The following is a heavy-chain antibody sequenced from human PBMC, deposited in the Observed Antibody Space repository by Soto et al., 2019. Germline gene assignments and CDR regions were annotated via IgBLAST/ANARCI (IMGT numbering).Heavy chain of an antibody. D-gene: IGHD6-13*01. Sequence: GASVKVSCKASGYTFTSYAMHWVRQAPRQRLEWMGWINAGNGNTKYSQKFQGRVTITRDTSASTAYMELSSLRSEDTAVYYSARDLGIEAAAQWYGYFDLWGRGTLVTVSS. CDR1: GYTFTSYA. V-gene: IGHV1-3*01. J-gene: IGHJ2*01. CDR3: ARDLGIEAAAQWYGYFDL. CDR2: INAGNGNT.